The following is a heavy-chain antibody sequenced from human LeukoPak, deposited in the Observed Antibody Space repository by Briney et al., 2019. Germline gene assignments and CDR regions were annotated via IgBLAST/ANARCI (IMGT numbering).Heavy chain of an antibody. D-gene: IGHD5-24*01. CDR2: ISAYNGNT. Sequence: ASVKVSCTASGYTFTSYGISWVRQAPGQGLEWMGWISAYNGNTNYAQKLQGRVTMTTDTSTSTAYMELRSLRSEDTAVYYCATLGDGYNFGYWGQGTLVTVSS. CDR3: ATLGDGYNFGY. V-gene: IGHV1-18*01. J-gene: IGHJ4*02. CDR1: GYTFTSYG.